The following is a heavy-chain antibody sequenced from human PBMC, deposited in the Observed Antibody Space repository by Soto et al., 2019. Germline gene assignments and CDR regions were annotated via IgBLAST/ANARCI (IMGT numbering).Heavy chain of an antibody. V-gene: IGHV1-69*12. D-gene: IGHD2-2*01. CDR1: GGTFTNYA. CDR2: IIPIFNTT. Sequence: QVQLVQSGAEVKKPGSSVKVSCKASGGTFTNYAISWVRQAPGQGLEWMGGIIPIFNTTNYAQNFQGRVTVTAAESPSTAYMELTSLRSEDTAVYYCARIAYCISTNCHRFFDYWGQGTLVTVSS. J-gene: IGHJ4*02. CDR3: ARIAYCISTNCHRFFDY.